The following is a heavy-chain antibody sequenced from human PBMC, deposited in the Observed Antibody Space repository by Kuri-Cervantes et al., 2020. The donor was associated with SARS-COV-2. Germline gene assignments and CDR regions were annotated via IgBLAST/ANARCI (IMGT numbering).Heavy chain of an antibody. Sequence: GESLKISCAASGFTFSNAWMSWVRQAPGKGLEWVANIKQDGSEKYYVDSVKGRFTISRDNAKNSLYLQMNSLRAEDTAVYYCARDREFIAARIFDYWGQGTLVTVSS. CDR3: ARDREFIAARIFDY. V-gene: IGHV3-7*01. D-gene: IGHD6-6*01. CDR2: IKQDGSEK. J-gene: IGHJ4*02. CDR1: GFTFSNAW.